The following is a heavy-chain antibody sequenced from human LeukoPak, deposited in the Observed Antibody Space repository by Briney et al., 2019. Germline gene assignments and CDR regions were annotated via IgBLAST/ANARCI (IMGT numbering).Heavy chain of an antibody. CDR3: AKDKRLNY. Sequence: PGGSLRLSCAASGFTFSSYGMHWVRQAPGRGLEWVAVISYDGSNKYYADSVKGRFTISRDNSKNTLYLQMNSLRAEDTAVYYCAKDKRLNYWGQGTLVTVS. CDR1: GFTFSSYG. D-gene: IGHD6-25*01. V-gene: IGHV3-30*18. J-gene: IGHJ4*02. CDR2: ISYDGSNK.